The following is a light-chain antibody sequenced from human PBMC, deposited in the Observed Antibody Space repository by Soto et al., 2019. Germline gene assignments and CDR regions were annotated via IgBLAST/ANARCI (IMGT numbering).Light chain of an antibody. CDR3: SSYTSSSTGV. J-gene: IGLJ1*01. Sequence: QSALTQPASVSRSPGQSITISCTGTSSDVGGYNYVSWYQQHPGKAPKLMIYDVSNRPSGVSNRFSGSKSGNTASLTISGLQAEDEADYYCSSYTSSSTGVFGTGTKLTVL. V-gene: IGLV2-14*01. CDR1: SSDVGGYNY. CDR2: DVS.